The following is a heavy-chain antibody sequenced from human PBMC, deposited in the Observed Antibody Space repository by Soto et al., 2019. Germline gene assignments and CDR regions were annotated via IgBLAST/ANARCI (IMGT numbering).Heavy chain of an antibody. Sequence: EVQLVESGGALVQPGGSLRLSCAASGFKFSIYGMNWVRQAPGKGLEWSAYITSDTKTIKYADSVKGRFTISRDNAKNSVYLQMNSLSDEDTAVYYCARSVEGYFDYWGQGTVVTVSS. V-gene: IGHV3-48*02. CDR1: GFKFSIYG. J-gene: IGHJ4*02. CDR3: ARSVEGYFDY. D-gene: IGHD6-19*01. CDR2: ITSDTKTI.